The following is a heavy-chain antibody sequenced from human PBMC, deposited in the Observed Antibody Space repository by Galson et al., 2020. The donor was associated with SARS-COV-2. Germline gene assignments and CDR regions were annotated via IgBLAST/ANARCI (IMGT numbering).Heavy chain of an antibody. CDR2: LYFSEDT. CDR1: GGSVSSGSYY. V-gene: IGHV4-61*01. J-gene: IGHJ4*02. Sequence: SETLSLTCSISGGSVSSGSYYWSWIRQSPGKGLEWIGYLYFSEDTNYNPSLKSRVTISVDTSKNQFSLNMSSVTAADTAVYYCARGLRWFAWDNWGQGTLVTVSS. D-gene: IGHD4-17*01. CDR3: ARGLRWFAWDN.